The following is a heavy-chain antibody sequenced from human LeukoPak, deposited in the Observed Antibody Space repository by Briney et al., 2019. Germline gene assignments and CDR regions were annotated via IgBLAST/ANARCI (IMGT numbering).Heavy chain of an antibody. D-gene: IGHD3-10*01. V-gene: IGHV5-51*01. J-gene: IGHJ5*02. Sequence: GESLKISCKGSGYSFTSYWIGWVRQMTGKGLEWMGISDPGDSDTRYSPSFQGQVTISADKSISTAYLQWSSLKASDTAMYYCARHRLGGGSGSYNWFDPWGQGTLVTVSS. CDR1: GYSFTSYW. CDR3: ARHRLGGGSGSYNWFDP. CDR2: SDPGDSDT.